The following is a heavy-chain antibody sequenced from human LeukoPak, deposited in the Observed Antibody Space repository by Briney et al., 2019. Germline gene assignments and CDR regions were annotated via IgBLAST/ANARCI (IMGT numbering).Heavy chain of an antibody. CDR3: ARGRGYCSSTSCYDRFDP. Sequence: VASVKVSCKASGYTFTGYYMHWVRQAPGQGLEWMGWINPNSGGTNYAQKLQGRVTMTTDTSTSTAYMELRSLRSDDTAVYYCARGRGYCSSTSCYDRFDPWGQGTLVTVSS. D-gene: IGHD2-2*01. CDR2: INPNSGGT. V-gene: IGHV1-2*02. J-gene: IGHJ5*02. CDR1: GYTFTGYY.